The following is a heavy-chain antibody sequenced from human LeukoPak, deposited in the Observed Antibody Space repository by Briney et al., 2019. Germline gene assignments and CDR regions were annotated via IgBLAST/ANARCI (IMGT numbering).Heavy chain of an antibody. CDR3: VRDWGYDSSGYWQKYFDT. Sequence: GGSLRLSCAASGFTFSSYWMSWVRQAPGKGLVWVSRINHDGSSTNYADSVKGRFTISRDNAKNTVYLQMNSLRAEDTAVYYCVRDWGYDSSGYWQKYFDTWGQGTLVTVSS. J-gene: IGHJ4*02. D-gene: IGHD3-22*01. CDR2: INHDGSST. V-gene: IGHV3-74*01. CDR1: GFTFSSYW.